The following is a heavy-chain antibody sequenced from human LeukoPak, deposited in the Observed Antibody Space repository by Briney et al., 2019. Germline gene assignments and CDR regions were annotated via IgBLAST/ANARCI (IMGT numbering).Heavy chain of an antibody. Sequence: GASVKVSCKASGYTFTGYYMHWVRQAPGQGLEWMGWINPNSGGTNYAQKFQGRVTMTRDTSISTAYMELSRLRSEDTAVYYCARVSGIWSGYYMLDLFDYWGQGTLVTVSS. J-gene: IGHJ4*02. D-gene: IGHD3-3*01. CDR2: INPNSGGT. CDR3: ARVSGIWSGYYMLDLFDY. V-gene: IGHV1-2*02. CDR1: GYTFTGYY.